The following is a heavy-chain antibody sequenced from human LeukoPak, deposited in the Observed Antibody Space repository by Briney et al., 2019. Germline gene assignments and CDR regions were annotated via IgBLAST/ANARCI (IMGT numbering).Heavy chain of an antibody. CDR2: ISYDGSNK. Sequence: GGSLRLSCAASGFTFSSYGMHWVRQAPGKGLEWVAVISYDGSNKYYADSVKGRFTISRDNAKNSLFLQMNSLRAEDTAVYFCARDAPAYHLYWGQGTLVTVSS. CDR3: ARDAPAYHLY. V-gene: IGHV3-30*03. D-gene: IGHD3-16*01. J-gene: IGHJ4*02. CDR1: GFTFSSYG.